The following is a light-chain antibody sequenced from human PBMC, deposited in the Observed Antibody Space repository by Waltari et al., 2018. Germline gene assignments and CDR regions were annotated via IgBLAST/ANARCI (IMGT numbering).Light chain of an antibody. CDR1: KLGEHV. V-gene: IGLV3-1*01. CDR2: QDK. CDR3: QAWDSTTDVV. J-gene: IGLJ2*01. Sequence: SYALTQPPSVSVSPGQTAKITCSGDKLGEHVVSWFQPKPGQSPLLILYQDKKRPSGIPERFSGSIAGNTVTLTISGTQAMDEADYYCQAWDSTTDVVFGGGTKLTVL.